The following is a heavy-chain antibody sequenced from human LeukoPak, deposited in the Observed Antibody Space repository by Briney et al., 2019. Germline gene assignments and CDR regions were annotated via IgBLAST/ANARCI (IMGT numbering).Heavy chain of an antibody. CDR2: IYYSGST. V-gene: IGHV4-59*01. Sequence: NTSETLSLTCAVYGGSFSGYYWSWIRQPPGKGLEWIGYIYYSGSTNYNPSLKSRVTISVDTSKNQFSLKLSSVTAADTAVYYCARGYCSSTSCYTPYYFDYWGQGTLVTVSS. J-gene: IGHJ4*02. CDR3: ARGYCSSTSCYTPYYFDY. D-gene: IGHD2-2*02. CDR1: GGSFSGYY.